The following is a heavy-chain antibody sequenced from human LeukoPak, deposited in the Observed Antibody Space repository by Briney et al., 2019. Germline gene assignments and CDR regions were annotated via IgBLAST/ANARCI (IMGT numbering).Heavy chain of an antibody. D-gene: IGHD3-9*01. CDR2: IYYSGST. V-gene: IGHV4-39*07. CDR1: GGSISSSSYY. Sequence: KPSETLSLTCTVSGGSISSSSYYWGWIRQPPGKGLEWIGSIYYSGSTYYNPSLKSRVTISVDTSRNQFSLKLSSVTAADTAVYYCARDGDVLRYFDWLRAQILNWFDPWGQGTLVTVSS. CDR3: ARDGDVLRYFDWLRAQILNWFDP. J-gene: IGHJ5*02.